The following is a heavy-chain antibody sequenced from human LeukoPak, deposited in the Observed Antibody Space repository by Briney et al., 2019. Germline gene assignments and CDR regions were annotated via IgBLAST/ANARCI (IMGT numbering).Heavy chain of an antibody. CDR2: IVVGSGNT. CDR3: AAESSRYCSGGSCYSDAFDI. CDR1: GFTFTSSA. V-gene: IGHV1-58*02. D-gene: IGHD2-15*01. J-gene: IGHJ3*02. Sequence: GASVEVSCKASGFTFTSSAMQWVRQARGQRLEWIGWIVVGSGNTNYAQKFQERVTITRDMSTSTAYMELSSLKSEDTAVYYCAAESSRYCSGGSCYSDAFDIWGQGTMVTVSS.